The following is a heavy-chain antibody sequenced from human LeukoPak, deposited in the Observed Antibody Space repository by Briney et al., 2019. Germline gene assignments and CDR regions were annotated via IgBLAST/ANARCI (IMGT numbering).Heavy chain of an antibody. D-gene: IGHD6-13*01. CDR1: GGTFSSYA. V-gene: IGHV1-69*06. CDR3: ARVPYSSSWYFFQH. CDR2: IIPIFGTA. J-gene: IGHJ1*01. Sequence: SVRVSCKASGGTFSSYAISWVRQAPGQGLEWMGGIIPIFGTANYAQKFQGRVTITADKSTSTAYMELSSLRSEDTAVYYCARVPYSSSWYFFQHWGQGTLVTVSS.